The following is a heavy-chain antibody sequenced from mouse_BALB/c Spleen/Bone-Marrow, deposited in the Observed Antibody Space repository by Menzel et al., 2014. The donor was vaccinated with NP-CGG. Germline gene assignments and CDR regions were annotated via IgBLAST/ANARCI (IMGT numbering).Heavy chain of an antibody. V-gene: IGHV1-66*01. CDR2: IFPRNGCT. CDR3: ARRDYYGSTYGFDY. D-gene: IGHD1-1*01. Sequence: VKLQESGPELVKPGASVKISCKASGYSLTSYYIHWVKQRPGQGLEWIGWIFPRNGCTKYNEKFKGKATLTADTSSSTAYMQLSSLTSEDSAVYFCARRDYYGSTYGFDYWGQGTTLTVSS. CDR1: GYSLTSYY. J-gene: IGHJ2*01.